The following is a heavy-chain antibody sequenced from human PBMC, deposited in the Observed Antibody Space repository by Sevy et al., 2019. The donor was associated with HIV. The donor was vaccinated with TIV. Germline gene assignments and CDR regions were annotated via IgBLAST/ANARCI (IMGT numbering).Heavy chain of an antibody. CDR2: ISSSSSTI. Sequence: GGSLRLSCAASGFTFSSYSMNWVRHAPGKGLEWVSYISSSSSTIYYADSVKGRFTISRDNAKNSLYLQMNSLRDEDTAVYYCASLAYCGGDCYSGAFDIWGQGTMVTVS. CDR3: ASLAYCGGDCYSGAFDI. D-gene: IGHD2-21*02. V-gene: IGHV3-48*02. J-gene: IGHJ3*02. CDR1: GFTFSSYS.